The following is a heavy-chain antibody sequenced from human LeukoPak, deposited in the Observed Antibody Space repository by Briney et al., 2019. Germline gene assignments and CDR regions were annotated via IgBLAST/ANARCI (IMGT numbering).Heavy chain of an antibody. CDR3: ARVYYPRAFDI. Sequence: SETLSLTCTVSGGSISSYYWSWIRQPPGKGLEWIGYIYYSGSTNDNPSLKSRVTISVDTSKNQFSLKLSSVTAADTAVYYCARVYYPRAFDIWGQGTMVTVSS. J-gene: IGHJ3*02. CDR2: IYYSGST. D-gene: IGHD1-26*01. V-gene: IGHV4-59*01. CDR1: GGSISSYY.